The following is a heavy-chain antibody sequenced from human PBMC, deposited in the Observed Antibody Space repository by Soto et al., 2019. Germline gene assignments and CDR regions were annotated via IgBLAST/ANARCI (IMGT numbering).Heavy chain of an antibody. J-gene: IGHJ6*02. Sequence: QVQLVQSGAEVKKPGSSVKVSCKASGSTFNNYPITWVRQAPGEGLEWMGGSIPIFGTANYAQKFQGRGKISVDESTSTAYMELSRLRSEDTAVYYCARGRGYSGDDHYYYFDMDVWGQGTTVTVSS. V-gene: IGHV1-69*01. CDR3: ARGRGYSGDDHYYYFDMDV. D-gene: IGHD5-12*01. CDR1: GSTFNNYP. CDR2: SIPIFGTA.